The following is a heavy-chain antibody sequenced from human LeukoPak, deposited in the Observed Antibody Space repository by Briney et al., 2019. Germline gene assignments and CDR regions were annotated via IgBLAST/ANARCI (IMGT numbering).Heavy chain of an antibody. Sequence: GGSLRLSCAASGFTFDDYAMHWVRQAPGKGLEWVSGISWNSGSIGYVDSVKGRFTISRDNAKNSLYLQMNSLRAEDTALYYCAKDYYYDSSGYYHPHFDYWGQGTLVTVSS. J-gene: IGHJ4*02. CDR2: ISWNSGSI. D-gene: IGHD3-22*01. CDR3: AKDYYYDSSGYYHPHFDY. CDR1: GFTFDDYA. V-gene: IGHV3-9*01.